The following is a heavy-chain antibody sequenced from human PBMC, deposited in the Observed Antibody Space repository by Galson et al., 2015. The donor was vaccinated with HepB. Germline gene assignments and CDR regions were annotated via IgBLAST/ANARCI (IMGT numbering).Heavy chain of an antibody. CDR2: ISSSSSYI. Sequence: SLRLSCAASGFTFSSYSMNWVRQAPGKGLEWVSSISSSSSYIYYADSVKGRFTISRDNAKNSLYLQMNSLRAEDTAVYYCARDHSSGWYEKSYAFDIWGQGTMVTVSS. CDR3: ARDHSSGWYEKSYAFDI. CDR1: GFTFSSYS. J-gene: IGHJ3*02. V-gene: IGHV3-21*01. D-gene: IGHD6-19*01.